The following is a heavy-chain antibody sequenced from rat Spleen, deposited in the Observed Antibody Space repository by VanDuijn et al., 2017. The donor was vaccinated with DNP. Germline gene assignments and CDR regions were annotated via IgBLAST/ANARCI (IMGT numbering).Heavy chain of an antibody. V-gene: IGHV5-25*01. J-gene: IGHJ2*01. CDR2: IGSPAYAP. CDR1: GFTFSAYY. Sequence: EVQLVESGGGLVQPGRSLKLSCAASGFTFSAYYMAWVRQAPAKGLEWVAYIGSPAYAPYYGDSVKGRFTISRDNAKNTLYLQMDSLKSEDTATYYCARPDAWGQGVMVTVSS. CDR3: ARPDA.